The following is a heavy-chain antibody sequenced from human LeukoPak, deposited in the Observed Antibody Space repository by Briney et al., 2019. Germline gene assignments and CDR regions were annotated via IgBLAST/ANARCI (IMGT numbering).Heavy chain of an antibody. CDR3: AKDLWQQLGYFDY. D-gene: IGHD6-13*01. Sequence: SGGSLRLSCAASGFTFSSYAMSWVRQAPGKGLEWVSAISGSGGSTYYADSVKGRFTISGDNSKNTLYLQMNSLRAEDTAVYYCAKDLWQQLGYFDYWGQGTLVTVSS. J-gene: IGHJ4*02. V-gene: IGHV3-23*01. CDR2: ISGSGGST. CDR1: GFTFSSYA.